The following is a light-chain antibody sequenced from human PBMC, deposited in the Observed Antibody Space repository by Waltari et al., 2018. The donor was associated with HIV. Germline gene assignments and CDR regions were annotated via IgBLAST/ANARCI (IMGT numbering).Light chain of an antibody. Sequence: EIVLTQSPGTLSLSPGERATLSCRASQSVSSSYLAWYQQKPGQAPRLLIYGASSRATGIPDRFRGSGSGTDFTLTISRREPEDFAVYYCQQYGSSPRFTFGPGTKVDIK. CDR1: QSVSSSY. J-gene: IGKJ3*01. CDR3: QQYGSSPRFT. V-gene: IGKV3-20*01. CDR2: GAS.